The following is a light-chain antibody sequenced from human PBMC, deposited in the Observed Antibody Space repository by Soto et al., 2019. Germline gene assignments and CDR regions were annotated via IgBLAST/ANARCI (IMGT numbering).Light chain of an antibody. Sequence: QSVLTQPPSASGSPGQSVTISCTGTSSDVGGYNYVSWYQQHPGKAPKLMIYEVSKRPSGVPDRFSGSKSADTASLPVSVLQAEDEADYYCSSYAGNNNFVFGTGTKLTVL. CDR3: SSYAGNNNFV. CDR1: SSDVGGYNY. CDR2: EVS. J-gene: IGLJ1*01. V-gene: IGLV2-8*01.